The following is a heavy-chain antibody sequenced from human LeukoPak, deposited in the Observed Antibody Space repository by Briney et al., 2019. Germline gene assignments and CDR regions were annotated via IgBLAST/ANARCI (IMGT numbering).Heavy chain of an antibody. V-gene: IGHV1-69*13. J-gene: IGHJ4*02. CDR2: IIPIFGTA. D-gene: IGHD6-13*01. CDR1: GGTFSSYA. CDR3: ARGGMQGPIAAAGTDY. Sequence: SVKVSCKASGGTFSSYAISWVRQAPGQGLEWMGGIIPIFGTANYAQKFQGRVTITADESTGTAYMELSSLRSEDTAVYYCARGGMQGPIAAAGTDYWGQGTLVTVSS.